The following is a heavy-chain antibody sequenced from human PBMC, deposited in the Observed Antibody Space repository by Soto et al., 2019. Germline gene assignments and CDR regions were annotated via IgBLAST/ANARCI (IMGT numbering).Heavy chain of an antibody. Sequence: SETLSLTCTVTGGSVSSGSYYWSWIRQPPGKGLEWIGYIYNSGSTNYNPSLKSRVTISVDTSKNQFSLKLSSVTAADTAVYYCARGPRMYSSSSPFDYWGQGTLVTVSS. CDR2: IYNSGST. CDR1: GGSVSSGSYY. V-gene: IGHV4-61*01. J-gene: IGHJ4*02. CDR3: ARGPRMYSSSSPFDY. D-gene: IGHD6-6*01.